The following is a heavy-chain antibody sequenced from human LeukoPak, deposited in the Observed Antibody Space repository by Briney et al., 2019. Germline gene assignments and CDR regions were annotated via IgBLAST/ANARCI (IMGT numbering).Heavy chain of an antibody. Sequence: GGSLRLSCAAAGFTFISCALTWVGQAPGKGLEWVSCISGSGDYTYYADSVKGRFTISRGNSKNTVYLQMNNLRVEDTALYYCAKGAFERFGEPSDYWGQGTLVSVSS. J-gene: IGHJ4*02. D-gene: IGHD3-10*01. CDR2: ISGSGDYT. CDR1: GFTFISCA. V-gene: IGHV3-23*01. CDR3: AKGAFERFGEPSDY.